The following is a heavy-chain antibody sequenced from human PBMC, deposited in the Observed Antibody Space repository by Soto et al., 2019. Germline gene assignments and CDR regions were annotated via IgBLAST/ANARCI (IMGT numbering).Heavy chain of an antibody. Sequence: QVQLVQSGAEVKKPGASVKVSCKASGYIFIHYGISWVRQAPGQGLEWMGWISADTGNTNYAQKLQGRVTMTTDTSTTTVYMELRSLTSDDTAVYYCASDPVSGMDVWGQGTTVTVSS. CDR3: ASDPVSGMDV. CDR2: ISADTGNT. J-gene: IGHJ6*02. V-gene: IGHV1-18*01. D-gene: IGHD6-19*01. CDR1: GYIFIHYG.